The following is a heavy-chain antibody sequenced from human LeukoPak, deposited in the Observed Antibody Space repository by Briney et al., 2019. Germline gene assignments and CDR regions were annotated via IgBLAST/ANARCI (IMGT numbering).Heavy chain of an antibody. V-gene: IGHV3-33*01. CDR2: IWYDGSNK. CDR1: GFTFSSYG. CDR3: ARGGPEWFFGY. J-gene: IGHJ4*02. D-gene: IGHD3-3*01. Sequence: GGSLRLSCAASGFTFSSYGMHWVRQAPGKGLEWVAVIWYDGSNKYYADSVKGRFTISRDNSKNTLYLQMNSLRAEDTAVYYCARGGPEWFFGYWGQGTLVTVSS.